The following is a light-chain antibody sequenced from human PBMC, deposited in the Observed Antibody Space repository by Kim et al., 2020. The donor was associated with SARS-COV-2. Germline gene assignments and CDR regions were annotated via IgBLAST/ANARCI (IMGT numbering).Light chain of an antibody. V-gene: IGLV3-21*04. CDR2: YDS. J-gene: IGLJ2*01. CDR3: QVWDSSSHHVV. Sequence: APGETARLTCEGNNIRSNNVDWYQQKPGQAPVLVIYYDSDRPSGIPERFSGSNSENTATLTISRVEAGDEADYYCQVWDSSSHHVVFGGGTKLTVL. CDR1: NIRSNN.